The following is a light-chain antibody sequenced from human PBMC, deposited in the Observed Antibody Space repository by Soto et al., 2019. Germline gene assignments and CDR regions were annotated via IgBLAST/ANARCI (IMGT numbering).Light chain of an antibody. CDR3: QQRSNWSPWT. V-gene: IGKV3-11*01. CDR1: QSVGSY. J-gene: IGKJ1*01. Sequence: EIVLTQSPATLSLSPGERATLSCRASQSVGSYLAWYQHKPGQAPRLLIYDASNRATGIPARFSGSGSGTDFTLTISGLEPEDFAVYFCQQRSNWSPWTFGQGTKVEIK. CDR2: DAS.